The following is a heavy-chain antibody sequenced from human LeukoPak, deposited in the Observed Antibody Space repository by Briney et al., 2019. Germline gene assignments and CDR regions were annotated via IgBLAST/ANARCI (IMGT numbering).Heavy chain of an antibody. CDR1: GYSISSGYY. CDR3: ASRPWGYFDY. V-gene: IGHV4-38-2*01. D-gene: IGHD3-16*01. CDR2: IYHSGST. Sequence: PSETLSLTCAVSGYSISSGYYWGWIRQPPGEGLEWIGSIYHSGSTYYNLSLKSRVTISVDTSKNQFSLKLSSVTAADTAVYYCASRPWGYFDYWGQGTLVTVSS. J-gene: IGHJ4*02.